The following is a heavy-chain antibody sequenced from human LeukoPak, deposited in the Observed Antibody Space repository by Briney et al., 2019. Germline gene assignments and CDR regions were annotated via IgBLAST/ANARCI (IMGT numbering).Heavy chain of an antibody. Sequence: SETLSLTCAVSGYSISSGYYWGWIRQPPGKGLEWIGSIYHSGSTYYNPSLKSRVTISVDTSKNQFSLKLSSVTAADTAVYYCASTLVDYDFWSGYYHFDYWAQGTLVTVSS. CDR1: GYSISSGYY. CDR3: ASTLVDYDFWSGYYHFDY. D-gene: IGHD3-3*01. J-gene: IGHJ4*02. V-gene: IGHV4-38-2*01. CDR2: IYHSGST.